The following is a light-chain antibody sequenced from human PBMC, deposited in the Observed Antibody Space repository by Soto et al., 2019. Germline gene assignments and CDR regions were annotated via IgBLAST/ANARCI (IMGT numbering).Light chain of an antibody. CDR2: GAS. CDR1: QSISSD. CDR3: QQYGSSAPIT. J-gene: IGKJ5*01. V-gene: IGKV3-20*01. Sequence: VMTQSPATLSVSPGERATLSCRASQSISSDLAWYQHKPGQAPRLLIYGASTTATGIPVRFSGSGSGTDFTLTISRLEPEDFALYYCQQYGSSAPITFGQGTRLEIK.